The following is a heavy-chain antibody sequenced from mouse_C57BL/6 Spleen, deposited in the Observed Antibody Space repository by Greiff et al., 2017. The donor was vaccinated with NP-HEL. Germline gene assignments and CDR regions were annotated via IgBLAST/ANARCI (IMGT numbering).Heavy chain of an antibody. CDR1: GYTFTSYW. CDR3: ARGYGNYGAY. J-gene: IGHJ3*01. D-gene: IGHD2-1*01. CDR2: IYPGSGST. Sequence: QVHVKQSGAELVKPGASVKMSCKASGYTFTSYWITWVKQRPGQGLEWIGDIYPGSGSTNYNEKFKSKATLTVDTSSSTAYMQLSSLTSEDSAVYYCARGYGNYGAYWGQGTLVTVSA. V-gene: IGHV1-55*01.